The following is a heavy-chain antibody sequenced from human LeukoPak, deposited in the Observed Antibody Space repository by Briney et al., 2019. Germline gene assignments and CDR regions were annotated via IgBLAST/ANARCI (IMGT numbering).Heavy chain of an antibody. CDR3: ARSVEGYCSGGSCYSYYYYMDV. J-gene: IGHJ6*03. V-gene: IGHV4-34*01. CDR2: INHSGST. Sequence: SETLSLTCAVYGGSFSGYYWSWIRQPPGKGLEWIGEINHSGSTNYNPSLKSRVTISVDTSKNQFSLKLSSVTAADTAVYYCARSVEGYCSGGSCYSYYYYMDVWGKGTTVTVSS. CDR1: GGSFSGYY. D-gene: IGHD2-15*01.